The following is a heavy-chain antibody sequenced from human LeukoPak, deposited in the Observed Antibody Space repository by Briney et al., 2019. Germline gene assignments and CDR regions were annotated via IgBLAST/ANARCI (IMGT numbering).Heavy chain of an antibody. J-gene: IGHJ3*02. CDR3: ARDYGDFRPDAFDI. CDR2: IIPILGIA. D-gene: IGHD4-17*01. CDR1: GYTFTSYD. Sequence: SVKVSCKASGYTFTSYDINWVRQAPGQGLEWMGRIIPILGIANYAQKFQGRVTITADKSTSTAYMELSSLRSEDTAVYYCARDYGDFRPDAFDIWGQGTMVTVSS. V-gene: IGHV1-69*04.